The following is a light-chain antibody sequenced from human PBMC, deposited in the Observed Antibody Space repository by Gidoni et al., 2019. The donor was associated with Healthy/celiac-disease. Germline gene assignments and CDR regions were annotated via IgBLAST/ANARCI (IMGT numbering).Light chain of an antibody. CDR1: QGISNY. Sequence: DIHMTQSPSSLSASVGDRVTIPCRASQGISNYLAWYQQKPGKVPTLLIYAASTLQSGVPARFSGSGSGTDFTLTISSLQPEDVAAYYCQKYNSAPLTFGGGTKVEIK. J-gene: IGKJ4*01. V-gene: IGKV1-27*01. CDR3: QKYNSAPLT. CDR2: AAS.